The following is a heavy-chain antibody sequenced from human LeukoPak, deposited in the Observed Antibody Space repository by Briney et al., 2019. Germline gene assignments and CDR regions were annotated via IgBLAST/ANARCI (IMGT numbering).Heavy chain of an antibody. D-gene: IGHD6-19*01. Sequence: ASVKVSCKALGYSFTSYYIHWVLQAPGQGLEWMGIINPSGGGTPYAQKFQGRVTMTRDTSTSTVYMELSSLRSEDTAIYYCATSSSGWYTDYWGQGTPVTVSS. V-gene: IGHV1-46*01. CDR1: GYSFTSYY. CDR2: INPSGGGT. J-gene: IGHJ4*02. CDR3: ATSSSGWYTDY.